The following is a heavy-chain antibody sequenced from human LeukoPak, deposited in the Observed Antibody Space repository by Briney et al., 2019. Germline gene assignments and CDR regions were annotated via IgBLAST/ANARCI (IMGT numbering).Heavy chain of an antibody. Sequence: SETLSLTCTVSGASISYDYCSWIRQPPGKGLEWIGYMYYSGSTNYNPSLKSRVTISVDTSKNQFFLNLNSVTAADTAVYYCARRGINGYYLSWGQGTLVTVSS. CDR1: GASISYDY. V-gene: IGHV4-59*01. D-gene: IGHD3-22*01. J-gene: IGHJ5*02. CDR2: MYYSGST. CDR3: ARRGINGYYLS.